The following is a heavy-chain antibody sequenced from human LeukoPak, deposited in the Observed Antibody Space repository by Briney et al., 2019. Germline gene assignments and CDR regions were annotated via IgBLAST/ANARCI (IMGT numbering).Heavy chain of an antibody. CDR1: GFTFSSYG. CDR2: INSDGSST. J-gene: IGHJ4*02. V-gene: IGHV3-74*01. CDR3: ARDPPSSGWYRSGGYYFDY. Sequence: PGRSLRLSCAASGFTFSSYGMHWVRQAPGKGLEWVSRINSDGSSTSYADSVKGRFTISRDNAKNTLYLQMNSLRAEDTAVYYCARDPPSSGWYRSGGYYFDYWGQGTLVTVSS. D-gene: IGHD6-19*01.